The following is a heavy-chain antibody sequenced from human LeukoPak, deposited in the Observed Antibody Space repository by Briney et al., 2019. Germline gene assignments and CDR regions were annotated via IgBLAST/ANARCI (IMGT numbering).Heavy chain of an antibody. D-gene: IGHD6-19*01. V-gene: IGHV3-9*01. CDR3: AKGSPLFHSSGWFVD. CDR1: GFTFDDYA. CDR2: ISWNSGSI. Sequence: PGGSLRLSCAASGFTFDDYAMHWVRQAPGKGLEWVSGISWNSGSIGYADSVKGRFTISRDNAKNSLYLQMNSLRAEDTALYYCAKGSPLFHSSGWFVDWGQGTLVTVSS. J-gene: IGHJ4*02.